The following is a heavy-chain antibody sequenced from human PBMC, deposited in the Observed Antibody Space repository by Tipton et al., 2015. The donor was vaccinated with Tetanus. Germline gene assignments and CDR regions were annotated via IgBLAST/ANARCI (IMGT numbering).Heavy chain of an antibody. V-gene: IGHV4-59*12. CDR2: IYYSGST. J-gene: IGHJ4*02. D-gene: IGHD3-10*01. CDR3: ARFRRRVGVGIRQSYFDY. Sequence: TLSLTCTVSGGSISSYYWSWIRQPPGKGLEWIGYIYYSGSTNYNPSPKSRVTISVDTSKNQISLKLSSVTAADTAVYYCARFRRRVGVGIRQSYFDYWGQGTLVTVSS. CDR1: GGSISSYY.